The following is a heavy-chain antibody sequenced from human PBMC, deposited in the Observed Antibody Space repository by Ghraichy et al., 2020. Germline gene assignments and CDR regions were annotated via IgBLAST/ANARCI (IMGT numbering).Heavy chain of an antibody. D-gene: IGHD2-2*01. CDR1: GGTFSSYA. Sequence: SVKVSCKASGGTFSSYAISWVRQAPGQGLEWMGGIIPIFGTANYAQKFQGRVTITADKSTSTAYMELSSLRSEDTAVYYCARDLLGYCSSTSCSFDYWGQGTLVTVSS. V-gene: IGHV1-69*06. J-gene: IGHJ4*02. CDR2: IIPIFGTA. CDR3: ARDLLGYCSSTSCSFDY.